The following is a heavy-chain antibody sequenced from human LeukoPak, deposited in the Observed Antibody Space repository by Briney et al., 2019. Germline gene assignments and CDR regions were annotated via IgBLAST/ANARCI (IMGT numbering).Heavy chain of an antibody. J-gene: IGHJ4*02. V-gene: IGHV1-18*01. CDR2: ISAYNGNT. CDR3: ARKRGGYCSGGSCWYFDY. CDR1: GYTFTAYY. Sequence: ASVKVSCKASGYTFTAYYIHWVRQAPGQGLEWMGWISAYNGNTNYAQKLQGRVTMTTDTSTSTAYMELRSLRSDDTAVYYCARKRGGYCSGGSCWYFDYWGQGTLVTVSS. D-gene: IGHD2-15*01.